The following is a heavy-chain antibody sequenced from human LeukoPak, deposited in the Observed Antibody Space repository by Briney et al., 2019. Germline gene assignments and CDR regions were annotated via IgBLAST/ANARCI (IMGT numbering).Heavy chain of an antibody. J-gene: IGHJ3*02. CDR3: ARDDYYDVSVYSDDAFDI. V-gene: IGHV3-21*01. D-gene: IGHD3-22*01. CDR2: IRSTSSHI. CDR1: GFAFRSYS. Sequence: GGSLRLPRAASGFAFRSYSLNWVRQAPGKGLEWVSSIRSTSSHIYYADSVKGRFTISRDNAKNSLYLQMNSLRVEDTAVYYCARDDYYDVSVYSDDAFDIWGQGTVVTVSS.